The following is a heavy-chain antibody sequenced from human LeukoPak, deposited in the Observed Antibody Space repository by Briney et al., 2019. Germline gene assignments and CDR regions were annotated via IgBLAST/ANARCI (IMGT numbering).Heavy chain of an antibody. Sequence: PGGSLRLSCAASGFTFDDYAMHWVRQAPGKGLEWVSGISWNSGSIGYADSVKGRFTISRDNAKNSLYLQMNSLRAEDTALYYCAKDFVNSGSYLFDYWGQGTLVTVSS. V-gene: IGHV3-9*01. D-gene: IGHD1-26*01. CDR1: GFTFDDYA. CDR2: ISWNSGSI. J-gene: IGHJ4*02. CDR3: AKDFVNSGSYLFDY.